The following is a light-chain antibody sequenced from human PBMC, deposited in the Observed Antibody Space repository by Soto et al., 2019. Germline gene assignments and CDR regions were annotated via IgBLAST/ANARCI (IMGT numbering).Light chain of an antibody. CDR1: SSDVGGYNY. CDR2: EVF. J-gene: IGLJ1*01. CDR3: SSYATGDNYV. V-gene: IGLV2-8*01. Sequence: QSALTQPPSASGSPGQSVTISCTGTSSDVGGYNYVSWYQQHPGKAPKLMIYEVFKRPSGVPDRFSGSKSGNTASLTVSGLQAEDEADYYCSSYATGDNYVFGSGTKVTVL.